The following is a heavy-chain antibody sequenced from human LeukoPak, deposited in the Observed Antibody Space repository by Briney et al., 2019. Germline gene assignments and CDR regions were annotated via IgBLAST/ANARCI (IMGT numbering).Heavy chain of an antibody. CDR1: GGSFSGYY. CDR3: ARGPWAFGRGLGAIPSKPFDY. CDR2: INHSGST. Sequence: SETLSLTCAVYGGSFSGYYWSWIRQPPGKGLEWIGEINHSGSTNYNPSLKSRVTISVDTSKNQFSLKLSSVTAADTAVYYCARGPWAFGRGLGAIPSKPFDYWGQGTLVTVSS. V-gene: IGHV4-34*01. J-gene: IGHJ4*02. D-gene: IGHD3-3*01.